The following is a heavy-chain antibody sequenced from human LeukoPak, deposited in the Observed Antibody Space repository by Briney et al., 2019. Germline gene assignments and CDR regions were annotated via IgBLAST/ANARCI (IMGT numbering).Heavy chain of an antibody. CDR1: GYTFTGYY. CDR2: INPNSGGT. Sequence: ASVKVSCKASGYTFTGYYIHWVRQAPGQGLEWMGWINPNSGGTNYAQKFQGRVTMTRDTSISTAYMELSRLTSDDTAVYYCARDAIVRDYSNSDYWGQGTLVTVCS. V-gene: IGHV1-2*02. D-gene: IGHD4-11*01. CDR3: ARDAIVRDYSNSDY. J-gene: IGHJ4*02.